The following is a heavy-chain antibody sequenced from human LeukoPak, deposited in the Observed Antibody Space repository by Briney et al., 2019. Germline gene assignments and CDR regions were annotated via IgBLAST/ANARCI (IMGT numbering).Heavy chain of an antibody. D-gene: IGHD6-19*01. CDR3: ARAVAVAVPGPDY. Sequence: ASVKVSCKASGYTFTGYYMHWVRQAPRQGLEWMGWINPNSGGTNYAQKFQGRVTMTRDTSISTAYMELSRLRSDDTAVYYCARAVAVAVPGPDYWGQGTLVTVSS. CDR2: INPNSGGT. V-gene: IGHV1-2*02. J-gene: IGHJ4*02. CDR1: GYTFTGYY.